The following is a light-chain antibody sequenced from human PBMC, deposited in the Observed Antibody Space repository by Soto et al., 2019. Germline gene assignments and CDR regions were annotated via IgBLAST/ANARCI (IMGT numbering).Light chain of an antibody. J-gene: IGKJ1*01. CDR3: QQCYMGWT. CDR2: DAS. Sequence: DIQMTQSPSTLSASVGDRVTITCRASQSIGRFLAWYQHQPGKAPKLLIYDASTLESGVPSRFSCTGSGTEFTFSITSLQPEEFGTYYCQQCYMGWTFGQGTKVDFK. CDR1: QSIGRF. V-gene: IGKV1-5*01.